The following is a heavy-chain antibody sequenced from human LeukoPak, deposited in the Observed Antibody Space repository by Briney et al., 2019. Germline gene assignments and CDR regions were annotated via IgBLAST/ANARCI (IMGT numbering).Heavy chain of an antibody. J-gene: IGHJ4*02. D-gene: IGHD6-6*01. CDR3: AKAGGPVKLSSSLY. CDR1: GFTFSSYA. Sequence: GGSLRLSCAASGFTFSSYAMSWVRQAPGKGLEWVSAISGSGGSTYYADSVKGRFTISRDNSKNTLYLQMNSLRAEDTAVYYCAKAGGPVKLSSSLYWGQGTLVTVSS. CDR2: ISGSGGST. V-gene: IGHV3-23*01.